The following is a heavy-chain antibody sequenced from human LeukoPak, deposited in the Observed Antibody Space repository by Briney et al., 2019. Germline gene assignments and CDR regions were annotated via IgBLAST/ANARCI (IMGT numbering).Heavy chain of an antibody. Sequence: SQTLSLTCTVSGGSISSGGSYWSWIRQHPGKVLEWIGYIYYSGSTYYNPSLKSRVTISVDTSKNQFSLKLSSVTAADTAVYYCARAVVLRFLEWLPDYFDYWGQGTLVTVSS. CDR1: GGSISSGGSY. CDR3: ARAVVLRFLEWLPDYFDY. D-gene: IGHD3-3*01. J-gene: IGHJ4*02. V-gene: IGHV4-31*03. CDR2: IYYSGST.